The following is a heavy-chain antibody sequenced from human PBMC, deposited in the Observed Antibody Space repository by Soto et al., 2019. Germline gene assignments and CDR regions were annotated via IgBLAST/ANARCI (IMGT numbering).Heavy chain of an antibody. CDR1: GGTFSSYA. CDR2: IIPIFGTA. D-gene: IGHD6-13*01. Sequence: SVKVSCKASGGTFSSYAISWVRQAPGQGLEWMGGIIPIFGTANYAQKFQGRVTITADESTSTAYMELSSLRSEDTAVYYCARSAAADTRMNHYYGMDVWGQGTTVTVSS. CDR3: ARSAAADTRMNHYYGMDV. V-gene: IGHV1-69*13. J-gene: IGHJ6*02.